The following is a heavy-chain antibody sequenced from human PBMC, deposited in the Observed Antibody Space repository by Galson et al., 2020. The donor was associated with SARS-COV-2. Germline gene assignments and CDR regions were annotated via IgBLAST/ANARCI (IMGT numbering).Heavy chain of an antibody. Sequence: SVKVSCKASGGTFSRYTVSRVRQAPGQRLEWMGSIIPILGITNYAPKFQGRVTMTADESTTAAYMDLSSLRSEDTAVYYCAASYCGSDCYTSYWYFGRWGRGSLVTVSS. CDR2: IIPILGIT. CDR1: GGTFSRYT. CDR3: AASYCGSDCYTSYWYFGR. V-gene: IGHV1-69*13. J-gene: IGHJ2*01. D-gene: IGHD2-21*02.